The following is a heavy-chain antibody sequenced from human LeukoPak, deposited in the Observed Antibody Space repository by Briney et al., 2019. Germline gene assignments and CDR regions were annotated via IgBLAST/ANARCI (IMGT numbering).Heavy chain of an antibody. CDR3: ARMDLDRSCSGDRCSNWFDP. CDR2: IIPIFGTA. V-gene: IGHV1-69*06. J-gene: IGHJ5*02. Sequence: ASVKVSCKASGYTFTSYGISWVRQAPGQGLEWMGGIIPIFGTANYAQKFQGRVTITADKSTSTAYMELSSLRSEDTAVYYCARMDLDRSCSGDRCSNWFDPWGQGTLVIVSS. CDR1: GYTFTSYG. D-gene: IGHD2-15*01.